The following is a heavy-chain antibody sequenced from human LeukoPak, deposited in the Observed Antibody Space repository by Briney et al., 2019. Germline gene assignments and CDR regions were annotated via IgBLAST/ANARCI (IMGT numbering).Heavy chain of an antibody. V-gene: IGHV3-48*01. CDR2: ISSSSSTI. CDR3: ARAPPRYCSSTSCYRNRRDYYYYMDV. J-gene: IGHJ6*03. Sequence: GGSLRLSCAASGFTFSSYWMSWVRQAPGKGLEWVSYISSSSSTIYYADSVKGRFTISRDNAKNSLYLQMNSLRAEDTAVYYCARAPPRYCSSTSCYRNRRDYYYYMDVWGKGTTVTVSS. CDR1: GFTFSSYW. D-gene: IGHD2-2*02.